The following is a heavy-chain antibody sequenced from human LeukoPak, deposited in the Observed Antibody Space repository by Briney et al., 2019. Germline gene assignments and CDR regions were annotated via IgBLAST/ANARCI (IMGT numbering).Heavy chain of an antibody. CDR2: MHNSGTI. Sequence: PSETLSLTCTVSGDSVSSYYWSWIRRPPGEGLEWIAYMHNSGTISYNPSLRTRVTMSVDTSKSQFSLNLRSVIAADTAVYYCVRDWEGFNFDIWGQGTKVTVSS. D-gene: IGHD1-26*01. CDR3: VRDWEGFNFDI. J-gene: IGHJ3*02. CDR1: GDSVSSYY. V-gene: IGHV4-59*02.